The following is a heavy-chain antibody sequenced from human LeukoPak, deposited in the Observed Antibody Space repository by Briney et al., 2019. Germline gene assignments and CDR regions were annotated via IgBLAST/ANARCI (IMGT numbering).Heavy chain of an antibody. Sequence: GGSLRLSCAASGFTFSSYSMNWVRPAPGKGLEWVAYISRSSSSKHYADSVKGRFTISRDNAKNSLYLQMNSLRAADTAVYYCARVTPRGWSFDYWGQGTLVTVSS. CDR1: GFTFSSYS. D-gene: IGHD6-19*01. CDR2: ISRSSSSK. J-gene: IGHJ4*02. V-gene: IGHV3-48*01. CDR3: ARVTPRGWSFDY.